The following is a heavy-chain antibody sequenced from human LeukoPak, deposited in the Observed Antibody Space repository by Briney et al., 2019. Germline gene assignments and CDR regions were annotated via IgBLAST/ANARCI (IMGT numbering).Heavy chain of an antibody. CDR1: GFTFSSYA. CDR2: ISSSSSYI. Sequence: GGSLRLSCAASGFTFSSYAMSWVRQAPGKGLEWVSSISSSSSYIYYADSVKGRFTISRDNAKNSLYLQMNSLRAEDTAVYYWARDRRAVAGPGDYWGQGTLVTVSS. D-gene: IGHD6-19*01. J-gene: IGHJ4*02. V-gene: IGHV3-21*01. CDR3: ARDRRAVAGPGDY.